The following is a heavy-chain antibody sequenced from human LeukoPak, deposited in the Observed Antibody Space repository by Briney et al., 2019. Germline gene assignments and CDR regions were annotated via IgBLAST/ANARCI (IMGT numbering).Heavy chain of an antibody. V-gene: IGHV1-2*02. CDR1: GYTFTGYY. J-gene: IGHJ4*02. D-gene: IGHD1-26*01. CDR2: INPNSGGT. CDR3: ARGVIVGAKEDY. Sequence: ASVKVSCKASGYTFTGYYMHWVRQAPGQGLEWMGWINPNSGGTNYAQKFQGRVTVTRDTSISTAYMELSRLRSDDTAVYYCARGVIVGAKEDYWGQGTLVTVSS.